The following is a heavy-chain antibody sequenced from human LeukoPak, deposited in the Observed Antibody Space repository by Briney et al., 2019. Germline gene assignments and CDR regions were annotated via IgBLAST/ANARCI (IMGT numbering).Heavy chain of an antibody. CDR3: ASIGPFNGFDI. D-gene: IGHD2-15*01. CDR2: INPNSGGT. CDR1: GYTFTSYG. V-gene: IGHV1-2*02. Sequence: ASVKVSCKASGYTFTSYGISWVRQAPGQGLEWMGWINPNSGGTNYAQKFQGRVTMTRDTSISTAYMELSRLRSDDTAVYYCASIGPFNGFDIWGQGTMVTVSS. J-gene: IGHJ3*02.